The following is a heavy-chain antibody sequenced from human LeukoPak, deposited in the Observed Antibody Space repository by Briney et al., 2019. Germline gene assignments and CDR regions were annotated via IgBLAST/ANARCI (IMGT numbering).Heavy chain of an antibody. CDR1: GFTFSSYA. D-gene: IGHD6-6*01. CDR2: ISYDGSNK. Sequence: PGGSLRLSCAASGFTFSSYAMHWVRQAPGKGLERVAVISYDGSNKYYTDSVKGRFTISRDNSKNTLYLQMNSLRAEDTAVYYCARDGVGEYSSSWNYFDYWGQVTLVTVSS. CDR3: ARDGVGEYSSSWNYFDY. J-gene: IGHJ4*02. V-gene: IGHV3-30*10.